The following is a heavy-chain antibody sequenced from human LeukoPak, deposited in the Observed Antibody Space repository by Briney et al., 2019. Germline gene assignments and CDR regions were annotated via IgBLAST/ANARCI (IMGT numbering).Heavy chain of an antibody. V-gene: IGHV3-53*01. D-gene: IGHD6-13*01. CDR3: ARVGIAFNFDY. CDR2: IYSGGST. J-gene: IGHJ4*02. Sequence: GGSLRLSCAASGFTFSSYAMSWVRQAPGKGLEWVSVIYSGGSTYCADSVKGRFTISRDNSKNTLYLQMNSLRAEDTAVYYCARVGIAFNFDYWGQGTLVTVSS. CDR1: GFTFSSYA.